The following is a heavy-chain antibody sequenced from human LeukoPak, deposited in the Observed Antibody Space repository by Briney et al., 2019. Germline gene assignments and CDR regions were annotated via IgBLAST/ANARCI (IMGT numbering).Heavy chain of an antibody. D-gene: IGHD3-16*01. CDR2: MNPYNGNT. Sequence: ASVKVSCKASGYTFTSYDLNWVRQATGRGLEWMGWMNPYNGNTGYAQKFQGRVTMTRNTSISTAYMELSSLRSEDTAVYYCARWGLNAFEIWGQGTMVTVSS. CDR1: GYTFTSYD. CDR3: ARWGLNAFEI. J-gene: IGHJ3*02. V-gene: IGHV1-8*01.